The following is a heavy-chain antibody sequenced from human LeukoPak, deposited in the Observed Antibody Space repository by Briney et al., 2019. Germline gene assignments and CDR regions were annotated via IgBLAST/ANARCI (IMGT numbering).Heavy chain of an antibody. D-gene: IGHD4/OR15-4a*01. V-gene: IGHV4-4*02. CDR1: GSSISGSNW. Sequence: SETLSLTCTVSGSSISGSNWWSWVRQPPGKGLEWIGEIFHSGSTNYNSSFKSRVTMSVDKSKNQFSLRLNSVTAADTAVYYCARGGSSYGEIGGYWGQGTLVTVSS. CDR2: IFHSGST. CDR3: ARGGSSYGEIGGY. J-gene: IGHJ4*02.